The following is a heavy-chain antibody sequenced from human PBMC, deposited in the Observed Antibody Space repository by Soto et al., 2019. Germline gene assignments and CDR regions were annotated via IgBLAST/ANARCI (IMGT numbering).Heavy chain of an antibody. D-gene: IGHD6-13*01. J-gene: IGHJ4*02. CDR2: IIPIFGPP. Sequence: QVQLVQSGAEVKKPGSSVKVSCKASGGIFSTYSITWVRQAPGQGLEWIGGIIPIFGPPNYAEKFQGRVTITADESTTTGYRELRSLRSDDTAVYYCARGGGAYSSSWDRAFHLDYWGQGTLVTVSS. CDR1: GGIFSTYS. V-gene: IGHV1-69*12. CDR3: ARGGGAYSSSWDRAFHLDY.